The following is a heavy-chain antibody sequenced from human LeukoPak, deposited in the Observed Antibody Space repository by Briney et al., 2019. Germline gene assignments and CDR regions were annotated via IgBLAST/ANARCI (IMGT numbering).Heavy chain of an antibody. CDR3: ARTRILYSSSSSYFDY. CDR1: GGSISSYY. CDR2: IYYSGST. J-gene: IGHJ4*02. D-gene: IGHD6-6*01. V-gene: IGHV4-59*08. Sequence: SETLSLTCTVSGGSISSYYWSWIRQPPGKGLEWIGYIYYSGSTNYNPSLKSRVTISVDTSKNQFSLKLSSVTAADTAVYYCARTRILYSSSSSYFDYWGQGTLVTVSS.